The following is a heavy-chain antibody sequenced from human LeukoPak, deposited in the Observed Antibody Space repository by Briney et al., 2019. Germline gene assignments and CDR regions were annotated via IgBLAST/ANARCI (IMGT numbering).Heavy chain of an antibody. J-gene: IGHJ4*02. CDR3: AKDIHPEWFREFIDY. Sequence: GGSLRLSCAASGFTFSSYGMHWVRQAPGKGLKWVAVISYDGSNKYYADSVKGRFTISRDNSKNTLYLQMNSLRAEDTAVYYCAKDIHPEWFREFIDYWGQGTLVTVSS. CDR1: GFTFSSYG. D-gene: IGHD3-10*01. CDR2: ISYDGSNK. V-gene: IGHV3-30*18.